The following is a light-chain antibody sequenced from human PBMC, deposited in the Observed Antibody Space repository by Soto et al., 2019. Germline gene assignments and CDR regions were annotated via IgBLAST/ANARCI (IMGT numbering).Light chain of an antibody. V-gene: IGLV1-44*01. CDR2: GND. CDR3: SAWDDSLNRVL. CDR1: YSNIGSNN. Sequence: QSVLSQPPSASGTPGQRVTITCSGRYSNIGSNNVNWYQQLPGTAPKLLIYGNDQRPSGVPDRFSGSKSGTSASLAFSGLQSEDEAEYFCSAWDDSLNRVLFGGGTKLTVL. J-gene: IGLJ2*01.